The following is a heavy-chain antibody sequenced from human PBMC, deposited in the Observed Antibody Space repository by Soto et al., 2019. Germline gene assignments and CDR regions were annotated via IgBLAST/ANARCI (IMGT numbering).Heavy chain of an antibody. J-gene: IGHJ6*02. V-gene: IGHV4-30-4*01. CDR1: GGSISSGDYY. Sequence: QVQLQESGPGLVKPSQTLSLTCTVSGGSISSGDYYWSWIRQPPGKGLEWIGYIYYSGSTYYNPSLKSRVTISVDTSKNQFSLKLSSVTAADTAVYYCARGKSYYDILTGYYRYYYYYGMDVWGQGTTVTVSS. CDR2: IYYSGST. D-gene: IGHD3-9*01. CDR3: ARGKSYYDILTGYYRYYYYYGMDV.